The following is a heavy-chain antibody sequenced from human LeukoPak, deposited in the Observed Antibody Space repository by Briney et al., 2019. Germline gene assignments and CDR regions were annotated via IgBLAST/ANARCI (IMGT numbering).Heavy chain of an antibody. CDR1: GFTFSSYS. J-gene: IGHJ4*02. V-gene: IGHV3-48*02. CDR3: ATEMGTTSDF. D-gene: IGHD1-7*01. CDR2: ISSSTSTI. Sequence: GGSLRLSCAASGFTFSSYSMNWVRQAPGKGLEWASYISSSTSTIYYADSVKGRFTISRDNAKNSLYLQMNSLRDEDTAVYYCATEMGTTSDFWGQGTLVTVSS.